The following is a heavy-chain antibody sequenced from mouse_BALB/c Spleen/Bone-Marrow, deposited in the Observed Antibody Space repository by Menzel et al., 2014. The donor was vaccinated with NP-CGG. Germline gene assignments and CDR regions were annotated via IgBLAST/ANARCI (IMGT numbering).Heavy chain of an antibody. CDR3: AGWRYPYAMDY. CDR1: GYTFTSYV. V-gene: IGHV1-14*01. CDR2: INPYNDGT. Sequence: LVESGPELVKPGASVKMSCKASGYTFTSYVMHWVKQKPGQGLEWIGYINPYNDGTKYNEKFKGKATLTSDKSSSTAYMELSSLTSEDSAVYYCAGWRYPYAMDYWGQGTSVTVSS. J-gene: IGHJ4*01. D-gene: IGHD5-1-1*01.